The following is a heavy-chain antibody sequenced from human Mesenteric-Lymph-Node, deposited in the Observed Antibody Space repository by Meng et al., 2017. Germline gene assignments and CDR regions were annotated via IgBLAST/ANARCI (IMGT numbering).Heavy chain of an antibody. CDR2: ISSSGTYM. CDR1: GFTFSTYS. CDR3: ARDLDPTGAFDI. J-gene: IGHJ3*02. V-gene: IGHV3-21*01. Sequence: GESLKISCAASGFTFSTYSMNWVRQAPGKGLEWVSSISSSGTYMYYADSVKGRFTISRDNAKNSLYLQMNSLRAEDTAVYYCARDLDPTGAFDIWGHGTMVTVSS.